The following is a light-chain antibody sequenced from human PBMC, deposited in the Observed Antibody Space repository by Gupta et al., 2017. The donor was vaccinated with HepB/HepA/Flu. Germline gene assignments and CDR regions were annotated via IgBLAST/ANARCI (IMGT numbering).Light chain of an antibody. CDR3: REALEAPYT. CDR2: LGS. J-gene: IGKJ2*01. V-gene: IGKV2-28*01. CDR1: LSLLHSSGNHY. Sequence: DIVMTQSPLSLPVTPGEPASISCRSSLSLLHSSGNHYLDWYLQKPGQSPQLLIYLGSTRASGVPDRFSGSGSGTDFTLKISRVKTDDVGVYYCREALEAPYTFGQGTKLEIK.